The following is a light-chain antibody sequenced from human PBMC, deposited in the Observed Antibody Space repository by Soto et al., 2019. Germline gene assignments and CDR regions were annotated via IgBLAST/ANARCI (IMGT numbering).Light chain of an antibody. CDR2: GVS. CDR3: QQYANSPIT. CDR1: QPVSSNF. V-gene: IGKV3-20*01. J-gene: IGKJ5*01. Sequence: VVTPVQGALAPSPGENGRLSCRVSQPVSSNFLAWYQQKPGHAPRLLIYGVSSRASGIPDRFFGSGSGTDFTLTINRLEPEDFAVYYCQQYANSPITFGQGTRLEIK.